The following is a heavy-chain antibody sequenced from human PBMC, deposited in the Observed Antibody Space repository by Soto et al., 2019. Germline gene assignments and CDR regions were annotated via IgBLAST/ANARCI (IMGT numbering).Heavy chain of an antibody. Sequence: EVQLVESGGGFVQPGGSLRLSCAASGFTFSSYDMHWVRHATGKGLEWVSAIGTAGDTYYPGSVKGRFTISREKPKPSLNLQMKGLRAGDTDVYYCARDRHATFDHLGQGPLDTVSS. CDR3: ARDRHATFDH. CDR2: IGTAGDT. D-gene: IGHD2-15*01. V-gene: IGHV3-13*01. CDR1: GFTFSSYD. J-gene: IGHJ4*02.